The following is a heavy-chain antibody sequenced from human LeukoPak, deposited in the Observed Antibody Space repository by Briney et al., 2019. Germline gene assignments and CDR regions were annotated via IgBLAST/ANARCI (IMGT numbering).Heavy chain of an antibody. V-gene: IGHV3-7*01. D-gene: IGHD1-1*01. CDR1: GFTFSRYW. Sequence: GGSLRLSCAASGFTFSRYWMTWVRQAPGKGLEWVANIKEDGSDNSYVESVKGRFTISRDNAKNSLYLQLNSLRAEDTAVYFCARQRYSDYWGQGTLVTVSS. CDR2: IKEDGSDN. CDR3: ARQRYSDY. J-gene: IGHJ4*02.